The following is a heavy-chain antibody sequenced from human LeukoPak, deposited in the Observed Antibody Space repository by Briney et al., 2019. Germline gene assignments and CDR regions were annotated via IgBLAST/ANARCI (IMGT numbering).Heavy chain of an antibody. CDR2: IYHSGGT. J-gene: IGHJ4*02. V-gene: IGHV4-38-2*01. CDR1: GYSISSGHY. D-gene: IGHD3-10*01. CDR3: AGFTPAVDY. Sequence: SETLSLTCAVSGYSISSGHYWGWIRPPPGKGLEWIGIIYHSGGTYYNPSLKSRVTISVDTSKNQFSLKMKSVTAADTAVCYCAGFTPAVDYCSQGTLVTVSS.